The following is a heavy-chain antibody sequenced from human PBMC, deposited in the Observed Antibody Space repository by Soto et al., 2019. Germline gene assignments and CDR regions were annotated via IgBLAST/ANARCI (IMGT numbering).Heavy chain of an antibody. V-gene: IGHV3-23*01. CDR3: TFPTSYDFWSGYWGVDY. D-gene: IGHD3-3*01. CDR2: ISGSGGST. Sequence: EVQLLESGGGLVQPGGSLRLSCAASGFTFSSYAMSWVRQAPGKGLEWVSAISGSGGSTYYADSVKGRFTISRDNSKNTLYLQMNSLRAEDTAVYYCTFPTSYDFWSGYWGVDYWGQGTMVTVSS. CDR1: GFTFSSYA. J-gene: IGHJ4*02.